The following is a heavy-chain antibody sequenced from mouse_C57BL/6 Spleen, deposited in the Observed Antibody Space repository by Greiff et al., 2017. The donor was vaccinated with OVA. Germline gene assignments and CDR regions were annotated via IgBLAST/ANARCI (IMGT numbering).Heavy chain of an antibody. V-gene: IGHV1-82*01. CDR3: AREGNGNYFDY. J-gene: IGHJ2*01. Sequence: VQLQESGPELVKPGASVKISCKASGYAFSSSWMNWVKQRPGQGLEWIGRIYPGDGDTNYNGKFKGKATLTADKSSSTAYMQLSSLTSEDSAVYFCAREGNGNYFDYWGQGTTLTVSS. D-gene: IGHD2-1*01. CDR2: IYPGDGDT. CDR1: GYAFSSSW.